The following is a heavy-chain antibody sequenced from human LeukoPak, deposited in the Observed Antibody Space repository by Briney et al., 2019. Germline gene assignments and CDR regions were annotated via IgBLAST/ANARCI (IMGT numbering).Heavy chain of an antibody. J-gene: IGHJ4*02. V-gene: IGHV1-2*02. Sequence: ASVRVSCKASGYTFTGYYMHWVRQAPGQGLEWMGWINPNSGGTNYAQKFQGRVTMTRDTSISTAYMELSRLRSDDTAVYFCARDPYSGYDGLNNWGQGTLVTVSS. CDR3: ARDPYSGYDGLNN. D-gene: IGHD5-12*01. CDR2: INPNSGGT. CDR1: GYTFTGYY.